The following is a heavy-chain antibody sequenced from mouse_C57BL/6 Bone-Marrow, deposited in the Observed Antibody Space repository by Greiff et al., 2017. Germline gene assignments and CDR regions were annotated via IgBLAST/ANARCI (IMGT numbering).Heavy chain of an antibody. J-gene: IGHJ4*01. CDR2: IRSKSSNSAT. D-gene: IGHD2-3*01. CDR3: VRDLYDCYYGGAMDY. V-gene: IGHV10-3*01. CDR1: GFTFNTYA. Sequence: EVQLVESGGGLVQPKGSLKLSCAASGFTFNTYAMHWVRQAPGKGLEWVARIRSKSSNSATYYADSVKDRFTISRDDSQSMLYLQMNNLKTDDTAMYYCVRDLYDCYYGGAMDYWGQGTSVTVSS.